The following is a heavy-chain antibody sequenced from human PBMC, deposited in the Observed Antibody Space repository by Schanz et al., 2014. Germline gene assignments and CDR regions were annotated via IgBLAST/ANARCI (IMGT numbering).Heavy chain of an antibody. D-gene: IGHD2-2*02. V-gene: IGHV3-33*01. CDR2: IWYDGSNK. CDR1: GFTFSSYG. CDR3: AGGEYQLLYGN. J-gene: IGHJ4*02. Sequence: QVQLVESGGGVVQPGRSLRLSCAASGFTFSSYGMHWVRQAPGKGLEWVAIIWYDGSNKYYADSVKGRFTISRDNSKNTLFLQMSSLRAEDTAVYYCAGGEYQLLYGNWGQGTLVTVSS.